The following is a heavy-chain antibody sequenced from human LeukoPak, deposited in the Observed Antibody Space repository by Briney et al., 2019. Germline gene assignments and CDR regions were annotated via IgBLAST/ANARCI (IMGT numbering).Heavy chain of an antibody. J-gene: IGHJ4*02. V-gene: IGHV3-21*01. CDR1: GFTFSSYW. CDR3: ARDSFAGYDSSGYSSYDY. CDR2: ISSYSTYI. D-gene: IGHD3-22*01. Sequence: GGSLRLSCAASGFTFSSYWMSWVRQAPGKGLEWVSFISSYSTYIYYADSLKGRFTISRDNAKNSLYLQMNSLRAEDTAVYYCARDSFAGYDSSGYSSYDYWGQETLVTVSS.